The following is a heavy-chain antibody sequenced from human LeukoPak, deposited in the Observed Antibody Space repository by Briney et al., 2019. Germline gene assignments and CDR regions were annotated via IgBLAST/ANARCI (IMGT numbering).Heavy chain of an antibody. Sequence: PGGSLRLSCAASGFTFNNYWMHWVRQAPGKGLVWVSRINSDGINTSYADSVKGRFTISRDNAKNTLYLQMNTLRAEDTAVYYCARGFRGWYAEGFDYWGQGTLVTVSS. J-gene: IGHJ4*02. CDR1: GFTFNNYW. D-gene: IGHD6-19*01. V-gene: IGHV3-74*01. CDR3: ARGFRGWYAEGFDY. CDR2: INSDGINT.